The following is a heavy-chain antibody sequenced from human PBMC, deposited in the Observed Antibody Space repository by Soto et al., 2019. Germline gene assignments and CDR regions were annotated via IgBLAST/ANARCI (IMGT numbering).Heavy chain of an antibody. V-gene: IGHV1-3*01. Sequence: ASVKVSCKASGYTFTTYSMHWVRQAPGQRLEWMGCINAGNGNTEYSQKFQGRVTITRDTSASTVYMDLSSLRSEDTAVYYCARDRYYGSGRYNHFDVWGPGTLVTVSS. D-gene: IGHD3-10*01. CDR2: INAGNGNT. J-gene: IGHJ4*02. CDR3: ARDRYYGSGRYNHFDV. CDR1: GYTFTTYS.